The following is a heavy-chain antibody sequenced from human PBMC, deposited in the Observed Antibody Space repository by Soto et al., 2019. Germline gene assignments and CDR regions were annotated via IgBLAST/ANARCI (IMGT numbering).Heavy chain of an antibody. V-gene: IGHV1-3*01. D-gene: IGHD3-22*01. CDR1: GYAFTLVY. CDR2: INAGNGNT. Sequence: APVKVSFKGSGYAFTLVYIKWGRQAPGQRLEWMGWINAGNGNTKYSQKFQGRVTFTRDTSANTAYMELSSLISEDTAVYYCARPKDYDDCLDLWGQGTMVTVSS. CDR3: ARPKDYDDCLDL. J-gene: IGHJ4*02.